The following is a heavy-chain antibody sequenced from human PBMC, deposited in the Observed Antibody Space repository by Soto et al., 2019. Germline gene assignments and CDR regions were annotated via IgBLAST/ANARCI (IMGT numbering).Heavy chain of an antibody. V-gene: IGHV1-69*13. D-gene: IGHD2-15*01. CDR3: AREYCSGGSCYSPRVYYYYGIDV. Sequence: GASVKVSCKASGGTFSSYAISWVRQAPGQGLEWMGGIIPIFGTANYAQKFQGRVTITADESTSTAYMELSSLRSEDTAVYYCAREYCSGGSCYSPRVYYYYGIDVWGQGTTVTVSS. CDR2: IIPIFGTA. J-gene: IGHJ6*02. CDR1: GGTFSSYA.